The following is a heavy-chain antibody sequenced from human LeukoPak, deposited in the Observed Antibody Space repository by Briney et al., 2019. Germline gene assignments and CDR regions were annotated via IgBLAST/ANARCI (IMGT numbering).Heavy chain of an antibody. Sequence: KPSQTLSLTCTVSGGSISSGSYYWSWIRQPAGKGLEWIGRIYTSGSTNYNPSLKSRVTMSVDTSKNHFSLKLSSVTAADTAVYYCARLRYSGSASAFDIWGQGTMVTVSS. D-gene: IGHD1-26*01. V-gene: IGHV4-61*02. J-gene: IGHJ3*02. CDR2: IYTSGST. CDR3: ARLRYSGSASAFDI. CDR1: GGSISSGSYY.